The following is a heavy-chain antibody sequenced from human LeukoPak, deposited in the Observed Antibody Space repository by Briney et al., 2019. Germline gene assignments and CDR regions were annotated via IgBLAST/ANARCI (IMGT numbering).Heavy chain of an antibody. CDR3: ARDQFVWGDGPSSFYYCYYYGMDV. D-gene: IGHD3-16*01. Sequence: GGSLRLSCAASGFTFSTYAMHWVRQAPGKGLEYVSVISSSGTNTYYANSVKGRFTISRDNSKNTLYLQMNSLRAEDTAVYYCARDQFVWGDGPSSFYYCYYYGMDVWGQGTTVTVSS. V-gene: IGHV3-64*01. CDR2: ISSSGTNT. CDR1: GFTFSTYA. J-gene: IGHJ6*02.